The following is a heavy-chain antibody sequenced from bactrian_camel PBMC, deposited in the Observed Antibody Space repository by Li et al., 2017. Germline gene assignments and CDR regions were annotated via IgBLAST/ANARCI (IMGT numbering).Heavy chain of an antibody. V-gene: IGHV3S40*01. CDR1: GDTYTSNY. CDR2: ISSKGSIT. Sequence: EVQLVESGGTLEQPGGSLTLSCVSSGDTYTSNYMSWFRQAPGEEREGVARISSKGSITRYADSVKGRFTISRDVALNTMYLQMNSLKPEDTAMYYCAASRGPTGGNWPLRAAEYVYWGQGTQVTVS. J-gene: IGHJ4*01. CDR3: AASRGPTGGNWPLRAAEYVY. D-gene: IGHD8*01.